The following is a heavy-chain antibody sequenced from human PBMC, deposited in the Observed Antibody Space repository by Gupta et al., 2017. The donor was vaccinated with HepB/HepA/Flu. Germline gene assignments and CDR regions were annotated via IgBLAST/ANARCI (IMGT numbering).Heavy chain of an antibody. CDR3: AKDRRTIDAFDI. V-gene: IGHV3-23*01. CDR1: GFTLNNYG. CDR2: ISEGGGAR. Sequence: EMQLLESGGGLEQPGVSLRLSCVASGFTLNNYGMSWVRQAPGKGLEWVSGISEGGGARYYADSVKGRFTISRDNSKNTLYLKMNRLRAEDTAVYYCAKDRRTIDAFDIWGRGTMVTVSS. D-gene: IGHD1-1*01. J-gene: IGHJ3*02.